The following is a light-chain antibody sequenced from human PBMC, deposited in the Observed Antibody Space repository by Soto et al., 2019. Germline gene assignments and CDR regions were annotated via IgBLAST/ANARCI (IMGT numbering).Light chain of an antibody. J-gene: IGKJ1*01. Sequence: ETVLTQSPGTLSLSPGERATLSCRASQSVSSSYLAWYQQRPGQAPRLLIYGASSRATGIPDRFSGSGSGTDFTLTISRLEPEDFAVYYCQRYGSSPPWTFGQGTKVEIK. V-gene: IGKV3-20*01. CDR1: QSVSSSY. CDR3: QRYGSSPPWT. CDR2: GAS.